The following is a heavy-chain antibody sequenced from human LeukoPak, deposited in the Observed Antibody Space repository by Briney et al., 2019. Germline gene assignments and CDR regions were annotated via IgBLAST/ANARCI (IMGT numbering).Heavy chain of an antibody. CDR2: IYYSGST. CDR1: GGSISSSSYY. CDR3: ARGQTSVVTAIPYFFDY. Sequence: PSETLSLTCTVSGGSISSSSYYWGWIRQPPGKGLEWIGSIYYSGSTYYNPSLKSRVTISVDTSKNQFSLKLSSVTAADTAVYYCARGQTSVVTAIPYFFDYWGRGTLVTVSS. D-gene: IGHD2-21*02. J-gene: IGHJ4*02. V-gene: IGHV4-39*07.